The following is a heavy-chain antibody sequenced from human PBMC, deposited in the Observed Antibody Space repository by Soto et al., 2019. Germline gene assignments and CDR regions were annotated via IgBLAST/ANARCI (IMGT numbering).Heavy chain of an antibody. CDR3: ARGDSTDCSNGVCSFFYNHDMDV. V-gene: IGHV1-2*04. Sequence: SVKVSCKAAGYSFTDYHIHWVRQAPVQGLEWLGRINPKSGGTSTAQKFQGWVTMTTDTSISTASMELTRLTSDDTAIYYCARGDSTDCSNGVCSFFYNHDMDVWGQGTTVTVSS. J-gene: IGHJ6*02. CDR1: GYSFTDYH. CDR2: INPKSGGT. D-gene: IGHD2-8*01.